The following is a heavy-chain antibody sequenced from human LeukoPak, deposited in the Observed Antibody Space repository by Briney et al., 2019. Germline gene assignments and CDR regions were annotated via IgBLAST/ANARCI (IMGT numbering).Heavy chain of an antibody. J-gene: IGHJ4*02. CDR1: GYTFTGYY. CDR2: INPNSGGT. D-gene: IGHD3-3*01. Sequence: ASVKVSCKASGYTFTGYYIHWVRQAPGQGLEWMGRINPNSGGTNYAQKFQGRVTMTRDTSISTAYMELSRLRSDDTAVYYCARVSFGVVTSFDYWGQGTLVTVSS. CDR3: ARVSFGVVTSFDY. V-gene: IGHV1-2*06.